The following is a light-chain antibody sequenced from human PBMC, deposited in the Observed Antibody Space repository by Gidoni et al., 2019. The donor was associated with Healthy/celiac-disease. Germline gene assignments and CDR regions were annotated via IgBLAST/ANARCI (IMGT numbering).Light chain of an antibody. V-gene: IGKV4-1*01. Sequence: DIVMIQSPDSLAVSLGERATIHCKSSQSVLYSSNNRNHLAWYQQKPGQPPKLLMYWASTRESGVPDRFSGSGSGTYFTLTISSLQAEDVAVYYCQQSYSTPTFGGGTKVGIK. CDR1: QSVLYSSNNRNH. CDR2: WAS. CDR3: QQSYSTPT. J-gene: IGKJ4*01.